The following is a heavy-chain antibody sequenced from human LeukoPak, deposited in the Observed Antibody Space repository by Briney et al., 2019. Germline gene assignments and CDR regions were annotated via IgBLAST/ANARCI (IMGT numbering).Heavy chain of an antibody. Sequence: GGSLRLSCAGSGFXFSNAWISWVRQAPGKGLEWVGRIKSEPDGGTTDYAAPVKGKFTISRDDSKNTLYLQMNSLRAEDTALYYCTTDDRGYSYAPRYWGQGTLVTVSS. CDR2: IKSEPDGGTT. J-gene: IGHJ4*02. V-gene: IGHV3-15*01. CDR3: TTDDRGYSYAPRY. CDR1: GFXFSNAW. D-gene: IGHD5-18*01.